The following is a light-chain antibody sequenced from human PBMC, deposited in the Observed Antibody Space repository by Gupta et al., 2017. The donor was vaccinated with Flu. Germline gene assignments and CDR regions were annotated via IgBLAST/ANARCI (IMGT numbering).Light chain of an antibody. CDR1: QDISNY. CDR3: QQYDNLPSFT. V-gene: IGKV1-33*01. J-gene: IGKJ3*01. CDR2: DAS. Sequence: DIQMTQSPSSLSASVGDRVTITCQASQDISNYLNWYRQKPGKAPELLIYDASNLETGVPSRFSGSGSGTDCTFTISSLHPEDIGTYYCQQYDNLPSFTFGPGTKVDIK.